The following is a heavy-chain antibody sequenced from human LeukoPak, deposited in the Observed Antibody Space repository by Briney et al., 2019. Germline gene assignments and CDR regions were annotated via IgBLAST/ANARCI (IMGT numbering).Heavy chain of an antibody. Sequence: ASVKVSCKASGHTFTGYYMHWVRQAPGQGLEWMGWINANSGDTNYAQKFQGRVTMTRDTSISTAYMELSRLRSDDTAVYYCARVLRGYSYGFRFDYWGQGTLVTVSS. CDR2: INANSGDT. CDR3: ARVLRGYSYGFRFDY. D-gene: IGHD5-18*01. CDR1: GHTFTGYY. V-gene: IGHV1-2*02. J-gene: IGHJ4*02.